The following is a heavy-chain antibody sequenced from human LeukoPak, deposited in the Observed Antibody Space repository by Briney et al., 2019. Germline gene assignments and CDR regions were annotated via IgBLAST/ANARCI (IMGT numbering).Heavy chain of an antibody. CDR2: ISTSSIYI. Sequence: GGSLRLSCSASGFSFSYYGMHWVRQAPGKGLEWVSSISTSSIYIYYADSVKGRFTISRDNAKNSLYLQMNSLRAEDTAVYYCESLSLPVAGRDPFDYWGQGTLVTVSS. J-gene: IGHJ4*02. D-gene: IGHD6-19*01. CDR1: GFSFSYYG. CDR3: ESLSLPVAGRDPFDY. V-gene: IGHV3-21*01.